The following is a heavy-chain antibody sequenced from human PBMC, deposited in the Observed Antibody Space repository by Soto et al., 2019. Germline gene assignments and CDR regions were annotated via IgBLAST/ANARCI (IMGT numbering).Heavy chain of an antibody. CDR1: GFTLSGYV. CDR3: AKRSIPFDN. Sequence: EVQLLESGGGLVQPGGSLRLSCAASGFTLSGYVMSWVRQAPGKGLEWVSDISGSGDHIFYADSVKGRFTISRDNSKSTLYLQRNSLRAEDTAVYYCAKRSIPFDNWGQGTLGTVSS. J-gene: IGHJ4*02. V-gene: IGHV3-23*01. CDR2: ISGSGDHI.